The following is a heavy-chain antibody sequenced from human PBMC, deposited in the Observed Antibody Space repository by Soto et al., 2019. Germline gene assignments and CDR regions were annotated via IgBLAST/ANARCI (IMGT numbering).Heavy chain of an antibody. CDR2: VSTNGAT. J-gene: IGHJ6*02. D-gene: IGHD3-9*01. CDR3: ARADYEILTGSYAVDV. V-gene: IGHV4-4*07. CDR1: DDFISSYY. Sequence: SETLSLTCTVSDDFISSYYWNWIRQPAGKGLEWIGRVSTNGATNYNPPLESRVTMAVDTSKNPFSPKLTSVTAADTAVYFCARADYEILTGSYAVDVWGQGTTVTVSS.